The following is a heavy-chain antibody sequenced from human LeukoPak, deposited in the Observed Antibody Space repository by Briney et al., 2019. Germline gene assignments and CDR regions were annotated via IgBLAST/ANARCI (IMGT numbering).Heavy chain of an antibody. Sequence: GGSLRLSCVASGFTFSTCAVSWVRRTPGKGLEWVPALTGAGGATYYADSVKGRFTISRANSKNTLYLQMNRLRAGDTAVYYCAKDPPTLRWSFDFWGQGTLVTVSS. CDR2: LTGAGGAT. CDR3: AKDPPTLRWSFDF. D-gene: IGHD4-23*01. CDR1: GFTFSTCA. V-gene: IGHV3-23*01. J-gene: IGHJ4*02.